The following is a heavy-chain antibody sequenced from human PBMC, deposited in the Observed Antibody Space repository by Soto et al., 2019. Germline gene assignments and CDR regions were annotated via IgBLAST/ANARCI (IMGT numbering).Heavy chain of an antibody. CDR2: IHGGGGAT. D-gene: IGHD3-16*01. CDR3: AKFGAHPLEYWYLDF. V-gene: IGHV3-23*01. CDR1: GFTFSAYA. J-gene: IGHJ2*01. Sequence: EVQLLESGGGLVQPGGSLRLSCAASGFTFSAYAMGWVRQAPGKGLEWVSTIHGGGGATHYAASGKGRFTISRDDSKITLYAPMNSLRAEDTAVYYCAKFGAHPLEYWYLDFWGRGTLVTVSS.